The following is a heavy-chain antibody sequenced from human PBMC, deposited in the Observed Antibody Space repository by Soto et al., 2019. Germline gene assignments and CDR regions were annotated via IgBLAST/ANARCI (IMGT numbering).Heavy chain of an antibody. V-gene: IGHV3-23*01. CDR2: ISGSGGST. CDR3: AKDRKSGSGWYWDY. D-gene: IGHD6-19*01. J-gene: IGHJ4*02. Sequence: LRLSCAASGFTFSSYAMSWVRQAPGKGLEWVSGISGSGGSTYYADSVKGRFTISRDNSKNTLYLQMNSLRAEDTAVYYCAKDRKSGSGWYWDYWGQGTLVTVSS. CDR1: GFTFSSYA.